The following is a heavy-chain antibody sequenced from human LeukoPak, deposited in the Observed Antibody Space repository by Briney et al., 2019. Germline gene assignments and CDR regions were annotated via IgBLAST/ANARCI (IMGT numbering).Heavy chain of an antibody. V-gene: IGHV4-59*01. J-gene: IGHJ4*02. CDR3: ARDQGTVTTGGFDY. CDR1: GGSFSGYY. CDR2: IYYSGST. D-gene: IGHD4-17*01. Sequence: SETLSLTCAVYGGSFSGYYWSWIRQPPGKGLEWIGYIYYSGSTNYNPSLKSRVTISVDTSKNQFSLKLSSVTAADTAVYYCARDQGTVTTGGFDYWGQGTLVTVSS.